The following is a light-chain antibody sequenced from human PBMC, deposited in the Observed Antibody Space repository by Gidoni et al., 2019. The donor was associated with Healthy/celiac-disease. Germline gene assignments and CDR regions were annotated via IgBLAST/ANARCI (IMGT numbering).Light chain of an antibody. J-gene: IGKJ4*01. Sequence: DLQITPSPSSLSASVGDRVTITCRASQSISSYLNWYQQKPGKAPKLLIYAASSLQSGVPSRFSGSGSGTDFTLTISSLQPEDFATYYCQQSYSTLELTFGGGTKVEIK. CDR3: QQSYSTLELT. V-gene: IGKV1-39*01. CDR2: AAS. CDR1: QSISSY.